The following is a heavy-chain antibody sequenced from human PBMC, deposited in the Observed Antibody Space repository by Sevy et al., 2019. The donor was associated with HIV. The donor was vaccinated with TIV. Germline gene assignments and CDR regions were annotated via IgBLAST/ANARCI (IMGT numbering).Heavy chain of an antibody. CDR1: GFSLSTSGMC. CDR2: IDWDDDK. D-gene: IGHD5-12*01. Sequence: SGPTLVNPTQTLTLTCTFSGFSLSTSGMCVSWIRQPPGKALEWLALIDWDDDKYYSTSLKTRLTISKDTSKNQVVLTMTNMDPVDTATYYCARIRWLRGYYYGMDVWGQGTTVTVSS. CDR3: ARIRWLRGYYYGMDV. V-gene: IGHV2-70*01. J-gene: IGHJ6*02.